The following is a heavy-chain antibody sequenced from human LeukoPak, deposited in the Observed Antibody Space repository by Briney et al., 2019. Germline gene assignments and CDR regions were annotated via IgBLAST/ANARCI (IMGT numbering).Heavy chain of an antibody. Sequence: GASVKVSCKASGGTFSSYAISWVRQAPGQGLEWMGRIIPILGIANYAQKFQGRVTITADKSTSTAYMELSSLRSEDTAVYYCAREKTYYYDSSGYRLPDYWGQGTLVTVSS. D-gene: IGHD3-22*01. CDR3: AREKTYYYDSSGYRLPDY. CDR1: GGTFSSYA. V-gene: IGHV1-69*04. J-gene: IGHJ4*02. CDR2: IIPILGIA.